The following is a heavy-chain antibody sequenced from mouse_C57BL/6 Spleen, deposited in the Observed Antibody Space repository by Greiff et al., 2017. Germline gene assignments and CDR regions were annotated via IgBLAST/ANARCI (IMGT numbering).Heavy chain of an antibody. V-gene: IGHV1-74*01. Sequence: QVQLKQPGAELVKPGASVKVSCKASGYTFTSYWMHWVKQRPGQGLEWIGRIHPSDSDTNYNQKFKGKATLTVDKSSSTAYMQLSSLTSEDSAVYYCAIDSSGFPWFAYWGQGTLVTVSA. CDR2: IHPSDSDT. D-gene: IGHD3-2*02. J-gene: IGHJ3*01. CDR1: GYTFTSYW. CDR3: AIDSSGFPWFAY.